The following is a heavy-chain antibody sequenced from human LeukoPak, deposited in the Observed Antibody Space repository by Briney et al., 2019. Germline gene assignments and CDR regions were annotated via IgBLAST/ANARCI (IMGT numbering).Heavy chain of an antibody. V-gene: IGHV3-30*18. D-gene: IGHD3-22*01. CDR3: AKGPYDSSGYYSSYFDY. CDR2: ISYDGSNK. Sequence: HPGGSLRLSCAASGFTFSSYGMHWVRQAPGKGLEWVALISYDGSNKYHADSVKGRFTISRDNSKNTLYLQMNSLRAEDTAVYYCAKGPYDSSGYYSSYFDYWGQGTLVTVSS. J-gene: IGHJ4*02. CDR1: GFTFSSYG.